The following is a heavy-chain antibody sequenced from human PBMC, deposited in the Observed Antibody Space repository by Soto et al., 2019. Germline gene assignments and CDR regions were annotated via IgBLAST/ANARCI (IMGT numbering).Heavy chain of an antibody. CDR3: ARDGRYCTSATCRGDAFDI. CDR1: GFTFRGYW. V-gene: IGHV3-7*04. D-gene: IGHD2-2*01. CDR2: IKEDGSEK. J-gene: IGHJ3*02. Sequence: EVQLVGSGGGLVQPGGSLRLSCVASGFTFRGYWMTWVRQAPGKGLEWVANIKEDGSEKYYVDSVRGRFAISRDNAKDSLYLQMNSLRVEDTAVYYCARDGRYCTSATCRGDAFDIWGQGTMVTVSS.